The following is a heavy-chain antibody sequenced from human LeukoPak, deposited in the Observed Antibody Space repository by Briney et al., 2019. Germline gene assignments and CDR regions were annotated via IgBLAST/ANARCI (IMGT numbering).Heavy chain of an antibody. CDR2: LNHSGST. CDR3: ARGGGGWYIDY. J-gene: IGHJ4*02. D-gene: IGHD6-19*01. V-gene: IGHV4-34*01. Sequence: SETLSLTCAVYGGSFSGYYWSWIRQPPGKGLEWIGELNHSGSTNYNPSLKSRVTISVDTSKNQFSLKLSSVTAADTAVYYCARGGGGWYIDYWGQGTLVTVSS. CDR1: GGSFSGYY.